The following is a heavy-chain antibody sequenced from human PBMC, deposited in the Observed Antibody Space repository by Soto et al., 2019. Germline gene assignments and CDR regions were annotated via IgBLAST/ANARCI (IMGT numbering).Heavy chain of an antibody. D-gene: IGHD2-15*01. J-gene: IGHJ4*02. CDR1: GGSISSYY. Sequence: PSETLSLTCTVSGGSISSYYWSWIRQPPGKGLEWIGYIYYSGSTNYNPSLKSRVTISVDTSKNQFSLKLSSVTAADTAVYYCARHCSGGSCYSYWGQGTLVTVSS. CDR2: IYYSGST. V-gene: IGHV4-59*08. CDR3: ARHCSGGSCYSY.